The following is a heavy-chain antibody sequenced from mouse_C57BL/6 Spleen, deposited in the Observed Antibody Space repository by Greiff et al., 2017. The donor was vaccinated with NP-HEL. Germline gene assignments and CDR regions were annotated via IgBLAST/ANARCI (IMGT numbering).Heavy chain of an antibody. CDR1: GYTFTSYW. CDR3: ARGGNYYGSSPFDY. J-gene: IGHJ2*01. Sequence: QVQLQQPGAELVRPGSSVKLSCKASGYTFTSYWMDWVKQRPGQGLEWIGNIYPSDSETHYNQKFKDKATLTVDNSSSTAYMQLSSLTSEDSAVYYCARGGNYYGSSPFDYWGQGTTLTVSS. V-gene: IGHV1-61*01. CDR2: IYPSDSET. D-gene: IGHD1-1*01.